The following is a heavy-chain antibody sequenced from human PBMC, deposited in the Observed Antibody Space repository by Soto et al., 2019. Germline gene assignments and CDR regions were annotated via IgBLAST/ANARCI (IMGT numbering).Heavy chain of an antibody. J-gene: IGHJ3*02. CDR3: ARVGISGTIDAFDI. D-gene: IGHD1-20*01. CDR2: IDNSGTS. Sequence: QGQLQESGPGLVKPSQTLFLTCTVSGGSISSGGSYWGWIRQHPGKGLEWIGYIDNSGTSYYNPSLKSRLTISVDTSNNQLSLHLSSVTAADTAVYYCARVGISGTIDAFDIWGQGTMVTVSS. CDR1: GGSISSGGSY. V-gene: IGHV4-31*03.